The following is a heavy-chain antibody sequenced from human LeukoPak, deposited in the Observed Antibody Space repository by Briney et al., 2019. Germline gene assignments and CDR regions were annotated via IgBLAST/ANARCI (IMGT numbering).Heavy chain of an antibody. CDR2: IYYSGST. V-gene: IGHV4-39*07. CDR1: GGSISSSSYY. CDR3: ARVCSGGSCPPIDY. Sequence: PSETLSLTCTVSGGSISSSSYYWGWIRQPPGKGLEWIGSIYYSGSTYYNPSLKSRVTISVDTSKNQFSLKLSSVTAADTAVYYCARVCSGGSCPPIDYWGQGTLVTVSS. D-gene: IGHD2-15*01. J-gene: IGHJ4*02.